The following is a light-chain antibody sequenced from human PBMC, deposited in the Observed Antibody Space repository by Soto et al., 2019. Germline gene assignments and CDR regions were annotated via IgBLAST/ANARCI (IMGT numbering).Light chain of an antibody. CDR2: DTS. J-gene: IGLJ2*01. CDR3: LIAYSGVVG. CDR1: TGAVTSGHY. V-gene: IGLV7-46*01. Sequence: QAVVPQEPSLTVSPGGTVSLTCGSCTGAVTSGHYPFWFQQKPGQAPRTLIYDTSNKHSWTPARFSGSLLGGKAALTLSGAQPEDEADYYCLIAYSGVVGFGGGTKRTVL.